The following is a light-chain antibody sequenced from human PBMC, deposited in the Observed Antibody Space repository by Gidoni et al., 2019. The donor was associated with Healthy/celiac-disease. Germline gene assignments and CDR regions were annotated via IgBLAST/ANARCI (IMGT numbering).Light chain of an antibody. CDR1: SSDVGGYNY. CDR2: DVS. J-gene: IGLJ3*02. Sequence: QSALTPPASVSGSPGQSITISCTGTSSDVGGYNYVSWYQQHPGKAPKLMIYDVSYRPSGVSNRFSGSKSGNTASLTISGLQAEDEADYYCSSYTSSSTLDWVFGGGTKLTVL. V-gene: IGLV2-14*01. CDR3: SSYTSSSTLDWV.